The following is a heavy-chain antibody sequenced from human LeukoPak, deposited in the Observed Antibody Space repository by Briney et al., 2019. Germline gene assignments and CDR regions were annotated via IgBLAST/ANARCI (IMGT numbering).Heavy chain of an antibody. CDR1: GGSFSGYY. V-gene: IGHV4-34*01. CDR2: INHSGST. Sequence: ETLSLTRAVYGGSFSGYYWSWIRQPPGKGLEWIGEINHSGSTNYNPSLKSRVTISVDTSKNQFSLKLSSVTAADTAVYYCARGASFDYWGQGTLVTVSS. CDR3: ARGASFDY. J-gene: IGHJ4*02.